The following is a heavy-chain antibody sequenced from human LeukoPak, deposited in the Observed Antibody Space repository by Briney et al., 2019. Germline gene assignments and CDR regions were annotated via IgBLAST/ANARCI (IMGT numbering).Heavy chain of an antibody. CDR2: IYYSGST. Sequence: SETLSLTCTVSGGSISSSSYYWGWIRQPPGKGLEWIGSIYYSGSTYYNPSLKSRVTISVDTSKNQFSLKLSSVTAADTAVYYCARHEASDYYDSGGYYFDYWGQGTLVTVSS. CDR1: GGSISSSSYY. CDR3: ARHEASDYYDSGGYYFDY. D-gene: IGHD3-22*01. J-gene: IGHJ4*02. V-gene: IGHV4-39*01.